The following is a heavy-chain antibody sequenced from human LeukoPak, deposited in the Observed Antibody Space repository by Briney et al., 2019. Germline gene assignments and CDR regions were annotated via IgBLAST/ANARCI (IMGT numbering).Heavy chain of an antibody. CDR3: ARDLDSSVSRGY. CDR1: GFNFDRYT. J-gene: IGHJ4*02. CDR2: ISSSSSYI. Sequence: AGGSMRLSCTASGFNFDRYTMNWVRQAPGKGLEWVSSISSSSSYIYYADSVKGRFTISRDNAKNSLYLQMNSLRAEDTAVYYCARDLDSSVSRGYWGQGTLVTVSS. V-gene: IGHV3-21*01. D-gene: IGHD3-22*01.